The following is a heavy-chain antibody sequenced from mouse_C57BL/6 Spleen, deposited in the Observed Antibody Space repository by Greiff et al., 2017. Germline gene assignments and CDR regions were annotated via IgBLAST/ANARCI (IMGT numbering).Heavy chain of an antibody. CDR2: INPSSGYT. CDR3: ARGGLITTVVDWYFDV. V-gene: IGHV1-4*01. Sequence: QVQLQQSGAELARPGASVKMSCKASGYTFTSYTMHWVQQRPGQGLEWIGYINPSSGYTKYNQKLKDKATLTADKSSSTAYMQLSSLTSEDSAVYYCARGGLITTVVDWYFDVWGTGTTVTVSS. CDR1: GYTFTSYT. D-gene: IGHD1-1*01. J-gene: IGHJ1*03.